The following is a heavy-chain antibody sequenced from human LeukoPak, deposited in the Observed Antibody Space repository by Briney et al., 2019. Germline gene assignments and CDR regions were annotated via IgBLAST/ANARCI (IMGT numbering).Heavy chain of an antibody. CDR1: GGSFSGYY. CDR3: AIAMTGYYDFWY. CDR2: INHSGST. Sequence: SETLSLTCVVYGGSFSGYYWSWIRQPPGKGLEWIGEINHSGSTNYNPSLKSRVTISVDTSKNQFSLKLSSVTAADTAVYYCAIAMTGYYDFWYWGQGTLVTVSS. J-gene: IGHJ4*02. V-gene: IGHV4-34*01. D-gene: IGHD3-3*01.